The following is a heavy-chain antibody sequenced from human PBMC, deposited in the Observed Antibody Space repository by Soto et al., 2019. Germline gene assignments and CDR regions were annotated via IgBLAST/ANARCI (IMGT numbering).Heavy chain of an antibody. Sequence: QVQLVQSGAEVKRPGSSVKVSCKASGDTFNFYSINWVRQAPGLGLEWMGRVNSIVSMSNYAQKFQGRVTMTADKSTSTDYMELRCLRSEGTAIYYWASSYGSRYRAFDYWGQGALVTVSS. V-gene: IGHV1-69*02. CDR2: VNSIVSMS. CDR1: GDTFNFYS. CDR3: ASSYGSRYRAFDY. D-gene: IGHD3-10*01. J-gene: IGHJ4*02.